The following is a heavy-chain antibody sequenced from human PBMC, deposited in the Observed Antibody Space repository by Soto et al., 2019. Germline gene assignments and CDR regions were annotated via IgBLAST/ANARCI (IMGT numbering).Heavy chain of an antibody. CDR3: TRGPYGTGGDYYYGMDV. D-gene: IGHD3-10*01. Sequence: EVQLVESGGGLVQPGGSLRLSCAVSGFTVSSKYMSWVRQAPGQGLEWVSVIYSGGSTYYADSVKGRFTISRHNSMNALYLQMNSLRADDTAVYYWTRGPYGTGGDYYYGMDVWGQGTTVTVSS. CDR2: IYSGGST. CDR1: GFTVSSKY. J-gene: IGHJ6*02. V-gene: IGHV3-53*04.